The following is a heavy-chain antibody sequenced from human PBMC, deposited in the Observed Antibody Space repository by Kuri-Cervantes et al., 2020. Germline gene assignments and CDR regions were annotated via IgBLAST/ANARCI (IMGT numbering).Heavy chain of an antibody. D-gene: IGHD2-2*01. J-gene: IGHJ6*03. Sequence: GGSLRLSCAASGFTFSSYGMHWVRQAPGKGLEWVANIKQDGSDKYYVDSVKGRFTISRDNAKNSLYLQMNSLRVEDTAVYYCAKGGTNGYCSSTDCSIEGLNYYYMDVWGKGTTVTVSS. CDR1: GFTFSSYG. V-gene: IGHV3-7*05. CDR2: IKQDGSDK. CDR3: AKGGTNGYCSSTDCSIEGLNYYYMDV.